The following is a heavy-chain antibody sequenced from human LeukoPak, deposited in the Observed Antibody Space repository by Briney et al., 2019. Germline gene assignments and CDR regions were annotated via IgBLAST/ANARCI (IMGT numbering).Heavy chain of an antibody. CDR2: INHSGST. CDR3: ATYYYDSSGYPGGDY. Sequence: SETLSLTCAVYGGSFSGYYWSWIRQPPGKGLERIGEINHSGSTNYNPSLKSRVTISVDTSKNQFSLKLSSVTAADTAVYYCATYYYDSSGYPGGDYWGQGTLVTVSS. CDR1: GGSFSGYY. D-gene: IGHD3-22*01. J-gene: IGHJ4*02. V-gene: IGHV4-34*01.